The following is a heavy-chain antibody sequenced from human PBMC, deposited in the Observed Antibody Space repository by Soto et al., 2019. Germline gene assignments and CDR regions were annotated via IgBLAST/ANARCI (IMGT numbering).Heavy chain of an antibody. CDR3: TKRGANWGPLED. Sequence: EVEILESGGGLVQPGGSLRLSCTVSGFTFSNYAFTWARQAPGKGLEWVSNIGTSASDTNYADSVKGRFTTFRDNSKNTLFLQMNSLRAEDTAVYYCTKRGANWGPLEDWGQGTLVTVSS. CDR1: GFTFSNYA. J-gene: IGHJ4*02. CDR2: IGTSASDT. V-gene: IGHV3-23*01. D-gene: IGHD7-27*01.